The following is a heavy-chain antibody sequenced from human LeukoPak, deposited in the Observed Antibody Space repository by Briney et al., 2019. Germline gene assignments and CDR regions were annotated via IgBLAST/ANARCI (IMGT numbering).Heavy chain of an antibody. J-gene: IGHJ6*03. CDR2: IYTSGST. D-gene: IGHD3-10*01. Sequence: LSETLSLTCTVSGGSISSYYWSWIRQPAGKGLEWIGRIYTSGSTNYNPSLKSRVTMSVDTSKNQFSLKLSSVTAADTAVYYCARDSWSITMVRATIYYYHYMDVWGKGTTVTVSS. V-gene: IGHV4-4*07. CDR3: ARDSWSITMVRATIYYYHYMDV. CDR1: GGSISSYY.